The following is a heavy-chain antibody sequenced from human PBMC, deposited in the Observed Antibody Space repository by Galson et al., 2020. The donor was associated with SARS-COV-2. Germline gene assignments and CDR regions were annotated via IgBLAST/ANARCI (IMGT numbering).Heavy chain of an antibody. V-gene: IGHV4-34*01. CDR1: GGSLSGNS. CDR2: INSRGDT. CDR3: ARGRQGVVPSPVLGLGPFYSYYYMDV. Sequence: SETLSLTCAVYGGSLSGNSWTWVRQPPGKGLAWIGEINSRGDTKYSPSLTSRVTLPAATSHNQFSLNLRSVTAADTALYFCARGRQGVVPSPVLGLGPFYSYYYMDVWGKGTTVTVSS. J-gene: IGHJ6*03. D-gene: IGHD3-16*01.